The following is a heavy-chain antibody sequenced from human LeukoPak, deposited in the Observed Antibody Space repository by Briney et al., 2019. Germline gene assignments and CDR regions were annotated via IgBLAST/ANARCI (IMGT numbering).Heavy chain of an antibody. CDR2: INHSGST. Sequence: SETLSLTCAVYGGSFSGYYWSWIRQPPGKGLEWIGEINHSGSTNYNPSLKSRVTISVDTSKNQFSLKLSSVTAADTAVYYCARGGLPTYYDILTGYYPSRHPLDYWGQGTLVTVSS. D-gene: IGHD3-9*01. CDR3: ARGGLPTYYDILTGYYPSRHPLDY. V-gene: IGHV4-34*01. CDR1: GGSFSGYY. J-gene: IGHJ4*02.